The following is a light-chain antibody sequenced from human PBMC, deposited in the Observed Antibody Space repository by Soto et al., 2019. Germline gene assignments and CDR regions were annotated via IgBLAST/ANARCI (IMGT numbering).Light chain of an antibody. CDR3: QYYDSFRT. CDR1: QSVDSTY. CDR2: GAS. V-gene: IGKV3-20*01. J-gene: IGKJ1*01. Sequence: EIVLTQSPGTLSLSPGEGATLSCRASQSVDSTYLTWYQQKPGRAPRLLIYGASGRATGIPDRFSGSGSGTDFTLTISRLEPEDFAVYFCQYYDSFRTFGQGTKVDIK.